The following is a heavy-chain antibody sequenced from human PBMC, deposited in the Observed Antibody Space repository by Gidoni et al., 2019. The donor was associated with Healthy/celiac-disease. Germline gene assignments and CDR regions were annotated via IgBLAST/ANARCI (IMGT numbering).Heavy chain of an antibody. Sequence: EVQLLESGGGLVQPGGSLRLSCAASGFTFSSYAMSWVRQAPGKGLGWVSASSGSGGSTYYADSVKGRFTISRDNSKNTLYLQMNSLRAEDTAVYYCAKASYGDYVGPFDYWGQGTLVTVSS. D-gene: IGHD4-17*01. CDR2: SSGSGGST. J-gene: IGHJ4*02. CDR1: GFTFSSYA. CDR3: AKASYGDYVGPFDY. V-gene: IGHV3-23*01.